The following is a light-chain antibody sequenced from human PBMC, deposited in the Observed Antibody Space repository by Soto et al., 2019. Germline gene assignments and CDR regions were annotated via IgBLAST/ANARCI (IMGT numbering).Light chain of an antibody. CDR1: QSVSSY. Sequence: EIVLTQSPATLSLSPGERATLSCRASQSVSSYLAWYQQKPGQAPTLLIYDASNRATGFPARFSGSGSGTDVSLPISSLEPEDFAVYYCQQRSNWPAITFGQGTRLEIK. V-gene: IGKV3-11*01. J-gene: IGKJ5*01. CDR2: DAS. CDR3: QQRSNWPAIT.